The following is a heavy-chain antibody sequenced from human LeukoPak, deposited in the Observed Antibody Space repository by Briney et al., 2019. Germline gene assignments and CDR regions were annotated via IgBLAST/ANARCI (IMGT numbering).Heavy chain of an antibody. CDR3: ARDPDGYLEY. J-gene: IGHJ4*02. Sequence: GGSLRLSCAASGFTFSSYAMHWVRRASGKGLEWVAVISYDGSNKYYADSVKGRFTISRDNSKNTLYLQMNSLRAEDTAVYYCARDPDGYLEYWGQGTLVTVSS. V-gene: IGHV3-30*04. CDR2: ISYDGSNK. D-gene: IGHD2-2*03. CDR1: GFTFSSYA.